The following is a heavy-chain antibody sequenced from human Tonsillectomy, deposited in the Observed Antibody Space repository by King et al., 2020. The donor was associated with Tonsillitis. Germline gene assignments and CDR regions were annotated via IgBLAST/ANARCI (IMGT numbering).Heavy chain of an antibody. CDR2: INSSSTYI. Sequence: VQLVESGGGLVKPGGSLRISCAASGFIFSNYNINWLPRAPGTDLEGVPSINSSSTYINYGDSGKGRFTISRGNAKNSLQLQMNSLGAEDTAVYYCARYGPGGVFDYWGQGTLVTVSS. V-gene: IGHV3-21*01. J-gene: IGHJ4*02. CDR1: GFIFSNYN. CDR3: ARYGPGGVFDY. D-gene: IGHD3-10*01.